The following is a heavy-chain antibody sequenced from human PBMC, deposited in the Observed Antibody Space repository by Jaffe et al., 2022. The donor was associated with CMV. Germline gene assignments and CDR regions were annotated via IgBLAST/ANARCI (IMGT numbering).Heavy chain of an antibody. V-gene: IGHV4-39*01. J-gene: IGHJ4*02. CDR1: GGSISSSSYY. Sequence: QLQLQESGPGLVKPSETLSLTCTVSGGSISSSSYYWGWIRQPPGKGLEWIGTIYYSGSTYYNPSLKSRVTISVDTSKNQFSLKLSSVTAADTAVYYCASGNWNYAWVGYWGQGTLVTVSS. CDR3: ASGNWNYAWVGY. CDR2: IYYSGST. D-gene: IGHD1-7*01.